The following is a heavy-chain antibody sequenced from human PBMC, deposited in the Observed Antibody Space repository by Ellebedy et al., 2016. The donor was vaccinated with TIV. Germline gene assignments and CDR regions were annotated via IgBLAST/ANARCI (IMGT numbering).Heavy chain of an antibody. D-gene: IGHD2-15*01. V-gene: IGHV3-21*06. CDR1: GFTFSNYN. Sequence: PGGSLRLSCVASGFTFSNYNMNWVRQSPGKGLEWVSSIRSTGSDKYYAESVKCRFTISRDNAQDTLFLQMNSLRAEDTAVYFCSRGWSTPDSWGQGTLVIVSS. CDR2: IRSTGSDK. J-gene: IGHJ4*02. CDR3: SRGWSTPDS.